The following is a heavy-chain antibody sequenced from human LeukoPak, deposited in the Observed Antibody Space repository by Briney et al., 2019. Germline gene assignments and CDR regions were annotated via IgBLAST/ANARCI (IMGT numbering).Heavy chain of an antibody. J-gene: IGHJ5*02. Sequence: GGSLRLSCAASGFTFRSYAMSWVRQAPGKGLEWVSVISNSGSSTYYADSVKGRFTISRDNSKNTLHLQMNSLSADDTAVYYCAKDRAGGSIWYAFDPWGQGTLVTVSS. CDR2: ISNSGSST. D-gene: IGHD6-13*01. V-gene: IGHV3-23*01. CDR3: AKDRAGGSIWYAFDP. CDR1: GFTFRSYA.